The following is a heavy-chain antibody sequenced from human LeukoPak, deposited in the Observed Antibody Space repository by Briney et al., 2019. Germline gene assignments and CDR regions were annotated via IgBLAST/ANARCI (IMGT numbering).Heavy chain of an antibody. J-gene: IGHJ6*03. CDR1: GFTFSSYG. CDR2: IYYSGST. V-gene: IGHV4-39*07. D-gene: IGHD1-14*01. CDR3: ARETTQKGAHYMDV. Sequence: GTLRLSCGASGFTFSSYGMRWVRQAPGKGLEWIGSIYYSGSTYYNPSLKSRVTISVDTSKNQFSLRLSSVTAADTAVYYCARETTQKGAHYMDVWGKGTTVTISS.